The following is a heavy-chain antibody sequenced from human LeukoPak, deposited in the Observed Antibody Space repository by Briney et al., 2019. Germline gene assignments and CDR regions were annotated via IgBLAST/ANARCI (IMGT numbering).Heavy chain of an antibody. CDR2: INHSGST. Sequence: PSETLPLTCAVYGGSFSGYYWSWIRQPPGKGLEWIGEINHSGSTNYNPSLKSRVTISVDTSKNQFSLKLSSVTAADTAVYYCARRRGRYYYYYYMDVWGKGTTVTISS. CDR3: ARRRGRYYYYYYMDV. J-gene: IGHJ6*03. V-gene: IGHV4-34*01. CDR1: GGSFSGYY.